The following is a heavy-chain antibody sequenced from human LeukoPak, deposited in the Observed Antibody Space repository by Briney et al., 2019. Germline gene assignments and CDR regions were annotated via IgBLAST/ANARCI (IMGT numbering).Heavy chain of an antibody. Sequence: GGSLRLSCAASGFPFSTYTMNWVRQAPGKGLEWVSSISSSSSYIYYADSMKGRFTISRDNAKNSLYLQMNNLRAEDTAVYYCARDRRYFDTGGLGGPDYWGQGTLVTVSS. V-gene: IGHV3-21*01. CDR3: ARDRRYFDTGGLGGPDY. CDR1: GFPFSTYT. J-gene: IGHJ4*02. D-gene: IGHD2-8*02. CDR2: ISSSSSYI.